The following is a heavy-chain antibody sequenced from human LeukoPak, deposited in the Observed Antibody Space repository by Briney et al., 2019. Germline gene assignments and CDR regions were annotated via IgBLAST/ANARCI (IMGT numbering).Heavy chain of an antibody. Sequence: ASVTVSFTAFGYRLIDYHMHWVRQAPGQGLEWMGKIDPKVDNTNYSQKFQDRVIMTRDTSTNTVFLELSNLRSEDAAVYYCAGRGEKFFSDWGQGTLVTVSS. CDR2: IDPKVDNT. CDR3: AGRGEKFFSD. CDR1: GYRLIDYH. D-gene: IGHD3-16*01. V-gene: IGHV1-46*01. J-gene: IGHJ4*02.